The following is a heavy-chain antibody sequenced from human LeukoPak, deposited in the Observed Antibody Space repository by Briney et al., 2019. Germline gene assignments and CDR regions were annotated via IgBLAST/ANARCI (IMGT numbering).Heavy chain of an antibody. V-gene: IGHV4-59*01. CDR1: GGSISSYY. D-gene: IGHD2-21*01. CDR3: ARGVANSYYYYGIYV. CDR2: IYYSGST. Sequence: SETLSLTSPVSGGSISSYYWSSIRQPPGKGLEWIGYIYYSGSTNYNPSLKSRVTISVDTSKNQLSLKLSSVTAADTAVYYCARGVANSYYYYGIYVWGQGTTVTVSS. J-gene: IGHJ6*02.